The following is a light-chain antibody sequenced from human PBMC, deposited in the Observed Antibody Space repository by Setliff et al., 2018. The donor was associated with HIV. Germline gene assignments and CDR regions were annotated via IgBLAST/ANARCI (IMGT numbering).Light chain of an antibody. CDR3: SSYTTNRKFV. J-gene: IGLJ1*01. CDR2: DVS. V-gene: IGLV2-14*01. Sequence: QSALTQPASVSGSPGQSITISCTGTSSDVGGYNYVSWYQQHPGKAPKFMIYDVSKRPSGVSNRFSGSKSGNTASLTISGLQAEDEADYYCSSYTTNRKFVFGTGTKVTVL. CDR1: SSDVGGYNY.